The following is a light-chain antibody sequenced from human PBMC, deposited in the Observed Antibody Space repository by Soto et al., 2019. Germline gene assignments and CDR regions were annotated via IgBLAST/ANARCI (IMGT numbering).Light chain of an antibody. CDR3: QQADDFPLT. CDR1: QNIYNW. CDR2: SAS. J-gene: IGKJ5*01. Sequence: DIQMTQSPSSVSASVGDRVTITCRASQNIYNWLAWFQQKPGKAPKLLISSASTLESGVPSRFSGSGSATDYSRTITGLQPEDFATYYCQQADDFPLTFGQGTRL. V-gene: IGKV1-12*01.